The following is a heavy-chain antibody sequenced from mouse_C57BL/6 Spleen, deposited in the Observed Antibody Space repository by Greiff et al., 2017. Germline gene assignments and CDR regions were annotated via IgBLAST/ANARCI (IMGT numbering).Heavy chain of an antibody. V-gene: IGHV1-83*01. CDR2: YPGSGNTY. J-gene: IGHJ1*03. CDR3: YDGSSPFEV. Sequence: VQLQQSGPELVKPGASVKMSCKASGYTFTDYYMHWVKQKPGKGLEWIGEIYPGSGNTYYNEKFKGKATLTADTSSSTAYMQLSSLTSEDSAVYFSLYDGSSPFEVWGTGTTVTVSS. D-gene: IGHD1-1*01. CDR1: YTFTDYYM.